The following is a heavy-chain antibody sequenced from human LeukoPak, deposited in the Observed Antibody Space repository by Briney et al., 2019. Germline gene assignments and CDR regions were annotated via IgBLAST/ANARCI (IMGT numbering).Heavy chain of an antibody. V-gene: IGHV1-2*02. CDR2: INPNSGGT. CDR1: GYTFTGYY. CDR3: ARVVARPSWLVYYYYGMDV. D-gene: IGHD6-6*01. J-gene: IGHJ6*02. Sequence: GASVKVSCKASGYTFTGYYMHWVRQAPGQGLEWMGWINPNSGGTNYAQKFQGRVTMTRDTSISTAYMELSRLRSDDTAVYYCARVVARPSWLVYYYYGMDVWGQGTTVTVSS.